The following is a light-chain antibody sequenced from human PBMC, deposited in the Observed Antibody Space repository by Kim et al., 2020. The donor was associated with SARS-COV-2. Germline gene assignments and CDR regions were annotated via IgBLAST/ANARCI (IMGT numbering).Light chain of an antibody. CDR1: QSISSW. Sequence: EHLGDRVPIPCRASQSISSWFAWYQQKPGKAPKRLIYDAYSLESGVPSRFSGSGSGTEFTLTISSLQPDDFATYYCQKYKSYSPTFGQGTKVDIK. V-gene: IGKV1-5*01. J-gene: IGKJ1*01. CDR3: QKYKSYSPT. CDR2: DAY.